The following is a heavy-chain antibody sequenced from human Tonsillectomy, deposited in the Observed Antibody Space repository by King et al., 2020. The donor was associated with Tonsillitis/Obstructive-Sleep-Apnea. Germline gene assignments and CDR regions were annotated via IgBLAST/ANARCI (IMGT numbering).Heavy chain of an antibody. CDR3: ATGYREVVVISYYFDY. CDR1: GYTLTELS. Sequence: VQLVQSGAEVKKPGASVKVSCKVSGYTLTELSMHWVRQAPGKGLEWMGGFDPEDGETIYAQKFQGRVTMTEDTSTDTAYMELSSLRSEDTVVYYCATGYREVVVISYYFDYWGQGTLVTVSS. D-gene: IGHD3-22*01. CDR2: FDPEDGET. J-gene: IGHJ4*02. V-gene: IGHV1-24*01.